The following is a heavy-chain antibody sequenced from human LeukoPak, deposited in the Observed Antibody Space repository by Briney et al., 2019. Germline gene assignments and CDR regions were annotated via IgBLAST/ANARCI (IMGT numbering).Heavy chain of an antibody. CDR3: AMKAVPRPRLHDAFDF. J-gene: IGHJ3*01. D-gene: IGHD5-24*01. Sequence: GGSLRLSCAASGFTFSSYWMHWVRQAPGKGLVWVSRINSDGSSTSYADSVKGRFTISRDNSKNTLYLQMNSLRADDTAVYYCAMKAVPRPRLHDAFDFWGQGTVVSVSS. V-gene: IGHV3-74*01. CDR1: GFTFSSYW. CDR2: INSDGSST.